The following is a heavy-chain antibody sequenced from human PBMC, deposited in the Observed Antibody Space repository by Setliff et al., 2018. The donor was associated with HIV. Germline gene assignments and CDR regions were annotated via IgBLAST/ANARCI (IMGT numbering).Heavy chain of an antibody. J-gene: IGHJ4*02. Sequence: SGPTLVNPTQTLTLTCTFSGFSLSTSGVGVGWIRQPPGKALEWLAVIYWNDHKYYSPSLRSRLTVTRDASKNQVVLTVTNMDPVDTATYYCAHNRDHTGPYFYDYWGQGIRVTVSS. CDR3: AHNRDHTGPYFYDY. CDR2: IYWNDHK. CDR1: GFSLSTSGVG. D-gene: IGHD2-8*02. V-gene: IGHV2-5*01.